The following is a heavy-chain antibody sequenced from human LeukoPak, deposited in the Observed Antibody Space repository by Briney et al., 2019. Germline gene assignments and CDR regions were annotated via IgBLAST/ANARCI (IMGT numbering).Heavy chain of an antibody. D-gene: IGHD3-3*01. J-gene: IGHJ5*02. CDR2: INPSGGST. CDR1: GYTFTSYA. V-gene: IGHV1-46*01. Sequence: ASVKVSCKPSGYTFTSYAMNWVRQAPGQGLEWMGIINPSGGSTNYAQKFQGRVTMTRDMSTSTVYMELSSLRSEDTAVYYCAREAVTIFALVRTQTTKRPHRFDPWGQGTLVTVSS. CDR3: AREAVTIFALVRTQTTKRPHRFDP.